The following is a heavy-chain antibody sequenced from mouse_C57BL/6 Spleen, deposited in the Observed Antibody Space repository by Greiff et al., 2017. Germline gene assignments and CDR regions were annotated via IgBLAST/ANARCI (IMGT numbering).Heavy chain of an antibody. J-gene: IGHJ1*03. CDR1: GFTFSDYS. V-gene: IGHV5-16*01. CDR3: ARGRNWYFDV. CDR2: INYDGSSI. Sequence: EVQRVESEGGLVQPGSSMKLSCTASGFTFSDYSMAWVRQVPEKGLEWVANINYDGSSIYYLDYLKSRFIISRDNAKSILYLQMCGVYSEDTATYYCARGRNWYFDVWGTGTTVTVSS.